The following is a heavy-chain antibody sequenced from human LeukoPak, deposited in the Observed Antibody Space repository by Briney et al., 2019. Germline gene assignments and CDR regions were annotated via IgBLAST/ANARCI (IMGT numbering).Heavy chain of an antibody. J-gene: IGHJ4*02. D-gene: IGHD2-2*01. CDR1: GFTFSSYS. V-gene: IGHV3-21*01. CDR2: ISSSSYI. CDR3: ARDTCSSTSCYSGVDY. Sequence: GGSLRLSCAASGFTFSSYSMNWVRQAPGKGLEWVSSISSSSYIYYADSVKGRFTISRDNAKNSLYLQMNSLRAEDTAVYYCARDTCSSTSCYSGVDYWGQGALVTVSS.